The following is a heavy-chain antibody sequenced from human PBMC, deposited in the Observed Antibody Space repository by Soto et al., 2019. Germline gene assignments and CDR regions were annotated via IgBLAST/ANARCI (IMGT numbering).Heavy chain of an antibody. J-gene: IGHJ6*02. CDR1: GFTFSSYW. V-gene: IGHV3-7*03. CDR2: IKQGGSEK. D-gene: IGHD6-13*01. Sequence: PGGSLRLSCAASGFTFSSYWMNWVRQAPGKGLEWVANIKQGGSEKYYVDSVKGRFTISRDNAKNSLFLQMNSLRAEDTAVYYCARDYGYSSTSHYYFYGMDVWGQGTTVTVSS. CDR3: ARDYGYSSTSHYYFYGMDV.